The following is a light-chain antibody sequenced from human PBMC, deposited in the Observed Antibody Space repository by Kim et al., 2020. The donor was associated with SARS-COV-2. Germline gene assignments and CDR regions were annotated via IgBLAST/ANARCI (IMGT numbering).Light chain of an antibody. CDR2: YDS. J-gene: IGLJ2*01. Sequence: SYELTQPPSVSVAPGKTARTTCGGNNIGSKSVHWYQQKPGQAPVLVIYYDSDRPSGIPERFSGSNSGNTATLTISRVEAGDEADYYCQVWDSNSDHPVFGGGTQLTVL. CDR3: QVWDSNSDHPV. CDR1: NIGSKS. V-gene: IGLV3-21*04.